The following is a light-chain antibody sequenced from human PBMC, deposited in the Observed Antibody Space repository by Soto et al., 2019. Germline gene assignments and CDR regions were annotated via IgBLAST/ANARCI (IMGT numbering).Light chain of an antibody. Sequence: QSVLSQPASVSGSPGQSXTICCTGTGREVGGCNYVSWYQKCPGRPHKPLIFEVVNRPSGVFNRFSGSKSGNTAGLIIFGLQAEDEADYYCCSYTSSSTYVFGTGTKVTVL. V-gene: IGLV2-14*01. J-gene: IGLJ1*01. CDR1: GREVGGCNY. CDR2: EVV. CDR3: CSYTSSSTYV.